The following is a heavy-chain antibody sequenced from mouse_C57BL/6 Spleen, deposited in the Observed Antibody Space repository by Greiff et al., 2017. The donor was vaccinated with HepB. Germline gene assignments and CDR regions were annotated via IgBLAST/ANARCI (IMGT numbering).Heavy chain of an antibody. D-gene: IGHD5-1-1*01. J-gene: IGHJ3*01. CDR3: ARGEIWFAY. V-gene: IGHV3-6*01. Sequence: EVHLVESGPGLVKPSQSLSLTCSVTGYSITSGYYWNWIRQFPGNKLEWMGYISYDGSNNYNPSLKNRISITRDTSKNQFFLKLNSVTTEDTATYYCARGEIWFAYWGQGTLVTVSA. CDR2: ISYDGSN. CDR1: GYSITSGYY.